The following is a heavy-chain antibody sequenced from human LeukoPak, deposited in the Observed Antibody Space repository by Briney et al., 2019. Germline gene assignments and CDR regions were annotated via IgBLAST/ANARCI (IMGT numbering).Heavy chain of an antibody. Sequence: ASVKVSCKASGGTFSSYAISWVRQAPGQGLEWMGGIIPIFGTANYAQKFQGRVTITADESTSTAYMELSSLRAEDTAVYFCARDLYYYYDSSAYSNWFDPWGQGTLVTVSS. J-gene: IGHJ5*02. V-gene: IGHV1-69*13. CDR1: GGTFSSYA. D-gene: IGHD3-22*01. CDR2: IIPIFGTA. CDR3: ARDLYYYYDSSAYSNWFDP.